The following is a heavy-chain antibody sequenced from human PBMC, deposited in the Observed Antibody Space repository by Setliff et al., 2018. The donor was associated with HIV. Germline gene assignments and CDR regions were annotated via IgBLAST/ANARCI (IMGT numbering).Heavy chain of an antibody. D-gene: IGHD6-6*01. Sequence: LRLSCAASGFTFRSYGMHWVRQAPGKGLEWVAFIRYDGSNKYYADSVKGRFTISRDNSKNTLYLQMNSLRAEDTAVYYCAKAGRAARPDAFDIWGQGTMVTVSS. CDR2: IRYDGSNK. CDR1: GFTFRSYG. J-gene: IGHJ3*02. CDR3: AKAGRAARPDAFDI. V-gene: IGHV3-30*02.